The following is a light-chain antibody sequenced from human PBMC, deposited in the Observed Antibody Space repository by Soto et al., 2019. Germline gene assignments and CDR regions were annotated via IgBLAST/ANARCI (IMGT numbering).Light chain of an antibody. CDR1: QSISSW. Sequence: DIQMTQSPSTLSASVGERVTSTCRASQSISSWLAWYQQKPGKAPKLLINKASSLESGVTSRFSGSGSGTEFTLTISSLQPDDFATYYCQHFNSYPWTVGPGTQVEIK. CDR2: KAS. V-gene: IGKV1-5*03. J-gene: IGKJ1*01. CDR3: QHFNSYPWT.